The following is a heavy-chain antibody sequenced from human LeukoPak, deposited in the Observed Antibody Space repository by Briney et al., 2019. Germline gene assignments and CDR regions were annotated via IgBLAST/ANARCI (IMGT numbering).Heavy chain of an antibody. CDR2: IYYSGSS. D-gene: IGHD3-10*01. CDR3: ARVDYGSGSYYNNNWFDP. J-gene: IGHJ5*02. V-gene: IGHV4-31*03. Sequence: PSQTLSLTCTVSGGSISSGGYYWSWIRQHPGKGLEWIGYIYYSGSSDYTPSLKSRVTISVDKSKNQFSLKLSSVTAADTAVYYCARVDYGSGSYYNNNWFDPWGQGTLVTVSS. CDR1: GGSISSGGYY.